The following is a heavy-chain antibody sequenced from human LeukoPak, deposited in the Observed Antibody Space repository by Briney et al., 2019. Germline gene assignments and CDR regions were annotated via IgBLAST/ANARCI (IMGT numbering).Heavy chain of an antibody. V-gene: IGHV3-30-3*01. CDR1: GFIFSNYP. D-gene: IGHD2-15*01. CDR2: ISYDGSNK. CDR3: ASSPEERSALDY. Sequence: GGSLRLSCSASGFIFSNYPMHWVRQAPGKGLEWVAVISYDGSNKYYADSVKGRFTISRDNSKNTLYLQMNSLRAEDTAVYYCASSPEERSALDYWGQGTLVTVSS. J-gene: IGHJ4*02.